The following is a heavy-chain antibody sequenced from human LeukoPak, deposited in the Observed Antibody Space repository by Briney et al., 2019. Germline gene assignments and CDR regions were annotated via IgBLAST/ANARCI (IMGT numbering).Heavy chain of an antibody. CDR3: ARVPQSYYYYMDV. CDR2: IYHSGST. J-gene: IGHJ6*03. CDR1: GGSISSGGYS. V-gene: IGHV4-30-2*01. Sequence: SETLSLTCAVSGGSISSGGYSWSWIRQPPGKGLEWIGYIYHSGSTYYNPSLKSRVTISVDRSKNQFSLKLSSVTAADTAVYYCARVPQSYYYYMDVWGKGTTVTVSS.